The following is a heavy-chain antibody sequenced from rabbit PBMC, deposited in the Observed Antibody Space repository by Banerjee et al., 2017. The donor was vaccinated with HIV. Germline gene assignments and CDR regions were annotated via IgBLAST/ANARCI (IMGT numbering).Heavy chain of an antibody. J-gene: IGHJ4*01. Sequence: QSLEESGGDLVKPGASLTLTCTASGFSFNSIYYMCWVRQAPGKGLEWIACIYTGSSDNTYYASWAKGRFTISKTSSTTVTLQMTSLTVADTATYFCARGGFYAGDGYNLWGPGTLVTVS. CDR2: IYTGSSDNT. V-gene: IGHV1S40*01. D-gene: IGHD4-2*01. CDR1: GFSFNSIYY. CDR3: ARGGFYAGDGYNL.